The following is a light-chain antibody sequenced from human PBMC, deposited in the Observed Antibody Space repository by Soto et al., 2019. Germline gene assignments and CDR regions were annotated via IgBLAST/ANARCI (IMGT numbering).Light chain of an antibody. CDR3: QQYGTSPPYT. CDR1: QSVRSNY. Sequence: DIVLTQSPGTLSLSPGERATLSCRASQSVRSNYLAWYQQKPGQAPRLLIYGASSRATGIPDRFSGSGSGTDLTLTISRLEPEDVAVYYCQQYGTSPPYTFGQGTKLEIK. J-gene: IGKJ2*01. V-gene: IGKV3-20*01. CDR2: GAS.